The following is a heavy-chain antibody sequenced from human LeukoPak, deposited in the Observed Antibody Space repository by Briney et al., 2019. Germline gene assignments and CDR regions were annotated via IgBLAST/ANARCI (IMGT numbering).Heavy chain of an antibody. D-gene: IGHD1-26*01. J-gene: IGHJ6*02. V-gene: IGHV3-48*03. CDR2: ISSNGSTI. CDR3: ARQGDSGMDV. Sequence: GGSLRLSCAASGFTFSSYEMNWVRQAPGKGLEWVSYISSNGSTIYYADSVKGRFTISRDNAKNSLYLQMNSLRAEDTAVYYCARQGDSGMDVWGQGTTVTVSS. CDR1: GFTFSSYE.